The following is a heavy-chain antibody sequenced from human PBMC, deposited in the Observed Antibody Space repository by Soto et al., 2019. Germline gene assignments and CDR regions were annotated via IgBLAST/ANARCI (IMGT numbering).Heavy chain of an antibody. Sequence: EVQLLESGGDLVQPGGSLRLSCAASGFTFSDYTMSWVRQASGKGLEWVSSINGSGVNTYYSDSVKGRLTISRDNTKDPLYLQRSILGAEDTTVAYCVKRLFSGDPGTANTVIEWGQGTMVTVSS. CDR1: GFTFSDYT. V-gene: IGHV3-23*01. CDR2: INGSGVNT. D-gene: IGHD3-10*01. J-gene: IGHJ4*02. CDR3: VKRLFSGDPGTANTVIE.